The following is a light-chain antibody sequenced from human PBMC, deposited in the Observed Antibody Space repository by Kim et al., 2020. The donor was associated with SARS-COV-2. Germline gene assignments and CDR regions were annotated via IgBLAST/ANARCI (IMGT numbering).Light chain of an antibody. CDR1: QSISTW. CDR2: KAS. J-gene: IGKJ4*01. Sequence: DIQMTQSPSTLSASVGDRVTITCRASQSISTWLAWYKQKPGKAPNLLIYKASTLETGVPSRFSGSGSGTEFTLTISSLQPDDFATYYCQQYHSYAVTFGGGTKVDIK. CDR3: QQYHSYAVT. V-gene: IGKV1-5*03.